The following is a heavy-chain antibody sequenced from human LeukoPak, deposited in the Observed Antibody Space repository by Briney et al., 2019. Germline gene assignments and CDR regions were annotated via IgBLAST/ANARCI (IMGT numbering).Heavy chain of an antibody. CDR1: GGSFSGYY. D-gene: IGHD2-2*01. Sequence: SETLSLTCAVYGGSFSGYYWSWIRQPPGKGLEWIGEINHSGSTNYSPSLKSRVTISVDTSKNQFSLKLSSVTAADTAVYYCARRDIVVVPAAIYDYWGQGTLVTVSS. CDR2: INHSGST. J-gene: IGHJ4*02. V-gene: IGHV4-34*01. CDR3: ARRDIVVVPAAIYDY.